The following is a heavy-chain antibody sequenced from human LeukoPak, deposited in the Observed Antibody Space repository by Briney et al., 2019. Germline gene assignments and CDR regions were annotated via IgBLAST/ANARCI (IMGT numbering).Heavy chain of an antibody. CDR1: GFTFSDYY. V-gene: IGHV4-59*08. D-gene: IGHD6-19*01. J-gene: IGHJ4*02. CDR3: ARQSTGYSSSLDY. Sequence: LRLSCAASGFTFSDYYMSWIRQAPGKGLEWIGYIYYSASTKYNPSLKSRVTISVDTSKNQFSLNLSSVTAADTAVYYCARQSTGYSSSLDYWGQGTLVTVSS. CDR2: IYYSAST.